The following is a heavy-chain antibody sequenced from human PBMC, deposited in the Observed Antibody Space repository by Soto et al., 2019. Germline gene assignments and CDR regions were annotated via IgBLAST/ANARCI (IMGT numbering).Heavy chain of an antibody. Sequence: GASVKVSCKASGFSFTGYYIHWLRQAPGQGLEWMGWINAHSGGTEYAQKFQGRVTLTRDTSIATAYLTLTSLTSDDTALYYCAKALPRHLPYCLAPRGQGSKVTASS. CDR1: GFSFTGYY. J-gene: IGHJ5*02. D-gene: IGHD2-15*01. V-gene: IGHV1-2*02. CDR2: INAHSGGT. CDR3: AKALPRHLPYCLAP.